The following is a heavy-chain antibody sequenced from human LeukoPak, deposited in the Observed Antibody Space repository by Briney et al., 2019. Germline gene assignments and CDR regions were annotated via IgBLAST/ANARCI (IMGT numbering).Heavy chain of an antibody. D-gene: IGHD3-22*01. CDR1: GFTFSSYD. Sequence: GGSLRLSCAAAGFTFSSYDMHWVRQATGKGLEWVSAIGTAGDTYYPGSVKGRFTISRENAKNSLYLQMNRLRAGEMAVYYCARGSADSYYYDRRRYYEYWGQGPLVRVFS. J-gene: IGHJ4*02. CDR2: IGTAGDT. CDR3: ARGSADSYYYDRRRYYEY. V-gene: IGHV3-13*01.